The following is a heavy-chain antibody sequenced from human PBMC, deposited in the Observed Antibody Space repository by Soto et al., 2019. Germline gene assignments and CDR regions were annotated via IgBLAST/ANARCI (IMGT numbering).Heavy chain of an antibody. CDR1: GYTFTSQD. CDR3: ARLTGGFRLVLDY. CDR2: MNPDSGDA. D-gene: IGHD3-16*01. V-gene: IGHV1-8*01. Sequence: GHSCRIDCKRAGYTFTSQDIKWVRQAAGQGLEWMGWMNPDSGDAGFAQKFQGRVTLTRNTSVTTAYMEMNSLRSDDTAIYYCARLTGGFRLVLDYWGQGTQVTGFS. J-gene: IGHJ4*02.